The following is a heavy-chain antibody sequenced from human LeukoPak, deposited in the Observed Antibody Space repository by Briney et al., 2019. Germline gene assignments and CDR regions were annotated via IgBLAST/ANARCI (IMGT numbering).Heavy chain of an antibody. Sequence: GGSLRLSCTGSGFTVSSSYMSWVRQTPGKGLEWVSVMYSGGTTYYADSVKGRFTISRDSSKNTVNLQMNSLRAEDTAVYYCARKGVDFYYGSGSYPLDYWGQGTLVTVSS. V-gene: IGHV3-66*01. J-gene: IGHJ4*02. CDR3: ARKGVDFYYGSGSYPLDY. CDR2: MYSGGTT. D-gene: IGHD3-10*01. CDR1: GFTVSSSY.